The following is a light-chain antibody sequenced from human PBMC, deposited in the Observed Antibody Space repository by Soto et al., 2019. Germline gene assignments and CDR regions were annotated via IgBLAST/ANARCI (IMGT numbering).Light chain of an antibody. CDR1: QSISSN. CDR3: QRYNNCSFT. CDR2: GAA. J-gene: IGKJ4*02. Sequence: IDLTQSPGTLSSSPGDRATLSCRAGQSISSNYFAWYQQQPGEDPRLLMYGAATRANGMPARCSGSGCGTDFITTTSSMQSEDFAVYYCQRYNNCSFTFGGGTKVDNK. V-gene: IGKV3-15*01.